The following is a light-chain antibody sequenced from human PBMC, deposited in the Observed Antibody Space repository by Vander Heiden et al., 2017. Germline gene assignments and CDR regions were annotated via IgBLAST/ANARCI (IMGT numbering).Light chain of an antibody. J-gene: IGLJ2*01. CDR1: SSNIGSNY. V-gene: IGLV1-47*01. CDR3: AAWDDSLSGVL. Sequence: QAVLPQPPSASGTPGQRVTISCSGGSSNIGSNYVYWYQQFPGTAPKLLIYRNYHRPSGVPDRFSGSKSGTSASLAISGLRSEDEADYYCAAWDDSLSGVLFGGGTKLTVL. CDR2: RNY.